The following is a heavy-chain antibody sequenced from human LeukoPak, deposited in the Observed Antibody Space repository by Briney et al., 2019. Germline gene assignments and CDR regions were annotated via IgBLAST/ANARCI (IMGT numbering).Heavy chain of an antibody. CDR2: IYHSGST. CDR1: GGSISSSNW. D-gene: IGHD6-6*01. Sequence: SETLSLTCAVSGGSISSSNWWSWVRQPPGKGLEWIGEIYHSGSTNYNPSLKSRVTISVDKSKNQFSLKLSSVTAADTAVYYCARDRVEYSSSNWFDPWGQGTLVTVSS. J-gene: IGHJ5*02. V-gene: IGHV4-4*02. CDR3: ARDRVEYSSSNWFDP.